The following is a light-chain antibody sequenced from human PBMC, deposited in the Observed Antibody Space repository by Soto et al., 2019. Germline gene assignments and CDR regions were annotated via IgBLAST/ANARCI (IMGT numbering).Light chain of an antibody. CDR1: QSVSSN. CDR2: GAS. V-gene: IGKV3-15*01. Sequence: EIVMTQSPATLSVSPGERATLSCRASQSVSSNLAWYQQKPGQAPRLLMYGASTRATGIPSRFSGSGSGTEFTLTISILQSEDFAVYCCQQYNNWTRTFGQGTKVEIK. J-gene: IGKJ1*01. CDR3: QQYNNWTRT.